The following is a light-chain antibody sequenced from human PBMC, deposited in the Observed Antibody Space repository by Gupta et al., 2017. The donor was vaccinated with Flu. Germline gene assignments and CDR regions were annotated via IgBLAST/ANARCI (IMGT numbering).Light chain of an antibody. V-gene: IGKV2-28*01. CDR2: LGS. CDR3: MQALQTPLLT. J-gene: IGKJ4*01. CDR1: QSLLHSNGYNY. Sequence: TVMTQSSLSLPVTPGEPASISCRSSQSLLHSNGYNYLDWYLQKPGQSPQLLIYLGSNRASGVPDRFSGSGSGTDFTLKISRVEAEDVGVYYCMQALQTPLLTFGGGTKVEIK.